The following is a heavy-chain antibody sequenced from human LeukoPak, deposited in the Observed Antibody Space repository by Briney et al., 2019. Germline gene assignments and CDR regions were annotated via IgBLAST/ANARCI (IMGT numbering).Heavy chain of an antibody. Sequence: SQTLSLTCTVSGGSISSGDYYWRWIRQPPGKGLEWIGYIYYSGSTYYNPSLKSRVTISVDTSKNQFSLKLSSVTAADTAVYYCARLIDYYDSSGYYRSEDYWGQGTLVTVSS. CDR2: IYYSGST. CDR3: ARLIDYYDSSGYYRSEDY. J-gene: IGHJ4*02. V-gene: IGHV4-30-4*01. CDR1: GGSISSGDYY. D-gene: IGHD3-22*01.